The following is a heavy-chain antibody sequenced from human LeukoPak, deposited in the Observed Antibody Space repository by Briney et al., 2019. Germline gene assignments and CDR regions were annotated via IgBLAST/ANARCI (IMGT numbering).Heavy chain of an antibody. Sequence: ASVKVSCKASGYTFTSYGISWVRQAPGQGLEWMGWSNPNNGGTNYAQRFQGRVTMTRDTSLRTVYMELTRLRSDDTAVYYCAVGEVDYYFDYWGQGTRVTVSS. CDR3: AVGEVDYYFDY. CDR2: SNPNNGGT. D-gene: IGHD3-10*01. J-gene: IGHJ4*02. CDR1: GYTFTSYG. V-gene: IGHV1-2*02.